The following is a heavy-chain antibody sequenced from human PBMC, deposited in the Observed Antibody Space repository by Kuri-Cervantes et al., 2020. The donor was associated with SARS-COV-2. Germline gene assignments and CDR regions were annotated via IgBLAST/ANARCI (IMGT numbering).Heavy chain of an antibody. CDR1: GYTFTSYD. J-gene: IGHJ3*02. CDR3: ASAVRFLEWLLLPVVAFDI. V-gene: IGHV1-8*02. CDR2: MNPDTGNS. Sequence: ASVKVSCKASGYTFTSYDINWVRQATGQGLEWMGWMNPDTGNSGYAQNFRGRVTMTRDTSITTAYMELSRLRSDDTAVYYCASAVRFLEWLLLPVVAFDIWGQGTMVTVSS. D-gene: IGHD3-3*01.